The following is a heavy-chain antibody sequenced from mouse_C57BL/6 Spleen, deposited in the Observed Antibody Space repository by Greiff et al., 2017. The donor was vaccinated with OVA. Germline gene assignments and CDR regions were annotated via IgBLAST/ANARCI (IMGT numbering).Heavy chain of an antibody. J-gene: IGHJ3*01. Sequence: VKLMESGPGLVQPSQSLSITCTVSGFSLTSYGVHWVRQSPGKGLEWLGVIWSGGSTDYNAAFIYRLSISKDNSKSQVFFKMNSRQADDTAIYYCARSNFAYWGQGTLVTVSA. D-gene: IGHD4-1*01. CDR1: GFSLTSYG. V-gene: IGHV2-2*01. CDR2: IWSGGST. CDR3: ARSNFAY.